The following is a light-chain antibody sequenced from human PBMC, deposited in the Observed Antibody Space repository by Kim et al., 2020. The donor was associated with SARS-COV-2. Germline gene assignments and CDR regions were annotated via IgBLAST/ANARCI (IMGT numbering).Light chain of an antibody. CDR1: QSVSSSY. Sequence: EIVLTQSPGTLSLSPGERATLSCRASQSVSSSYPAWYQQKPGQAPRLLIYGASSRATGIPDRFSGSGSGTDFTLTITRLEPEDFAVYYCQQYGSSPFSFGPGTKVDIK. CDR3: QQYGSSPFS. J-gene: IGKJ3*01. CDR2: GAS. V-gene: IGKV3-20*01.